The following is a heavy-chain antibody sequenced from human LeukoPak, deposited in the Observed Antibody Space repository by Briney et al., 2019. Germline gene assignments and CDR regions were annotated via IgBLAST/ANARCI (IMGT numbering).Heavy chain of an antibody. CDR2: ISYDGSNK. V-gene: IGHV3-30*03. CDR1: GFTFSNYG. CDR3: ARDLSEGSGSYITNY. J-gene: IGHJ4*02. Sequence: PGGSLRLSCAASGFTFSNYGMHWVRQAPGKGLEWVAVISYDGSNKYYADSVKGRFTISRDNSKNTLYLQMNSLRAEDTAVYYCARDLSEGSGSYITNYWGQGTLVTVSS. D-gene: IGHD3-10*01.